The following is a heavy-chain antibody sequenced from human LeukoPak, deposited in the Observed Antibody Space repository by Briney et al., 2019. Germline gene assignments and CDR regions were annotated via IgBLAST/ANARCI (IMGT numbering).Heavy chain of an antibody. V-gene: IGHV3-7*01. J-gene: IGHJ4*02. CDR1: GFTFSSYW. Sequence: GGSLRLSCAASGFTFSSYWMSWVLQAPGKGLEWVANIKQDGSEKYYVDSVKGRFTISRDNAKNLLYLQMNSLRAEDTAVYYCARPTTIVATAPEDWGQGTLVTVSS. CDR2: IKQDGSEK. D-gene: IGHD5-12*01. CDR3: ARPTTIVATAPED.